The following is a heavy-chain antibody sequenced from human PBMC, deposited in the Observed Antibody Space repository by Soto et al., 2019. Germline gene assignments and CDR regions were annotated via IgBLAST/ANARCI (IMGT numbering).Heavy chain of an antibody. Sequence: PSETLSLTCTVSGGSISSYYWSWIRQPPGKGLEWIGHIYYSGSTNYNPSLKSRVTISVDTSKNQFSLKLSSVTAADTAVYYCARHKDYGDYYYTPYYFDYWGQGTLVTVSS. CDR2: IYYSGST. D-gene: IGHD4-17*01. CDR3: ARHKDYGDYYYTPYYFDY. CDR1: GGSISSYY. V-gene: IGHV4-59*08. J-gene: IGHJ4*02.